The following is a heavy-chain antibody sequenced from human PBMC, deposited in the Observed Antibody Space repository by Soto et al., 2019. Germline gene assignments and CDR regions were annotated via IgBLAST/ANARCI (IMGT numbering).Heavy chain of an antibody. D-gene: IGHD3-10*01. CDR1: GGFI. CDR2: IYNSGRY. V-gene: IGHV4-59*01. CDR3: ARVVITMIRGVIHSSWFDP. Sequence: SETLSLTCTVSGGFIWGWIRQSPDKGLEWIGYIYNSGRYNYNPSLKSRLTISIDTSKNQFSLKLSSVTAADTAVYYCARVVITMIRGVIHSSWFDPWGQGTLVTVSS. J-gene: IGHJ5*02.